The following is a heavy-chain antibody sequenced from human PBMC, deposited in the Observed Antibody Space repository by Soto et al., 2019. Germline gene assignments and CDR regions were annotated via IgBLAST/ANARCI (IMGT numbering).Heavy chain of an antibody. CDR3: AQSAPGGWHFFDA. V-gene: IGHV3-30*03. J-gene: IGHJ4*02. CDR1: GFTLRVYG. CDR2: ISYDGNKK. D-gene: IGHD6-19*01. Sequence: SLRLSYAASGFTLRVYGIHWGRKAPGKGLEGVADISYDGNKKYYPASVKGRFTITRDNYKNTLYLQKSSLRTEVTALYYWAQSAPGGWHFFDAWGQGALVTVSS.